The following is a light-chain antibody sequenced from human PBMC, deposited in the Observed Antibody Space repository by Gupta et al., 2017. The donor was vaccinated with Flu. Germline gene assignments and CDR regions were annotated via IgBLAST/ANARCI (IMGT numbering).Light chain of an antibody. CDR2: STS. J-gene: IGKJ1*01. Sequence: GDRVTITCRASQSLNNYLNWYQQKPQKAPKLLIHSTSTLKSGVPSRFSGSGFGTDFTLTISSLQPEDFATYYCQQSCTTPWTFGQGTTVEIK. CDR1: QSLNNY. CDR3: QQSCTTPWT. V-gene: IGKV1-39*01.